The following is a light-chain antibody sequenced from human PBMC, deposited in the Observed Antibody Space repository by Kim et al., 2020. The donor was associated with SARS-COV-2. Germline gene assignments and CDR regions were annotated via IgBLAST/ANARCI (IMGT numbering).Light chain of an antibody. CDR1: SNDIGSYKF. CDR3: CSYAGSYTFV. Sequence: QSALTQPRSVSGSPGQSVTISCTGTSNDIGSYKFVSWYQQHPGKSPKLIIFAFSVRSTGVPDRFSGSQSANTPSLTIAGLQPEDESDYYCCSYAGSYTFVFGGGTQLTVL. CDR2: AFS. J-gene: IGLJ3*02. V-gene: IGLV2-11*01.